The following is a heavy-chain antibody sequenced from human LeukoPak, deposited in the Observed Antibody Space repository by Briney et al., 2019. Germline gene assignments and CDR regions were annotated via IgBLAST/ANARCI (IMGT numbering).Heavy chain of an antibody. J-gene: IGHJ6*02. CDR2: IGTAGDT. CDR3: ARSKDTAMLYGMDV. D-gene: IGHD5-18*01. V-gene: IGHV3-13*01. CDR1: GFTFSTYA. Sequence: GGSLRLSCAASGFTFSTYAMNWVRQATGKGLEWVSAIGTAGDTYYPGSVKGRFTISRENAKNSLYLQMNSLRAEDTAVYYCARSKDTAMLYGMDVWGQGTTVTVSS.